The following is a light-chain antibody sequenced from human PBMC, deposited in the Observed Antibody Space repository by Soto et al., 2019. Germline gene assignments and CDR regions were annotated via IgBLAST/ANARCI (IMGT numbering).Light chain of an antibody. CDR1: QSVDSTF. CDR2: GVS. J-gene: IGKJ1*01. V-gene: IGKV3-20*01. CDR3: QQYMSSVT. Sequence: EIVLTQSPGSLSMSPGERVTLSCRASQSVDSTFFAWYQKKPGQAPRLLMYGVSKRATGIPDRFSGSGSGPDFTLTITRLEPEDFAVYYCQQYMSSVTFGQGTRVEIK.